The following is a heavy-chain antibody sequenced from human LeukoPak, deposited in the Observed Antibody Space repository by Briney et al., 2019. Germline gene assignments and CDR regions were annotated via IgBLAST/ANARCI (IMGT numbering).Heavy chain of an antibody. D-gene: IGHD6-6*01. CDR3: ARWVAARLFDY. J-gene: IGHJ4*02. Sequence: SETLSLTCAVYGGSFSGYYWSWIRQPPGKGLEWIGEINHSGSTNYNPSLKSRVTISVDTSKSQFSLKLSSVTAADTAVYYCARWVAARLFDYWGQGTLVTVSS. CDR1: GGSFSGYY. CDR2: INHSGST. V-gene: IGHV4-34*01.